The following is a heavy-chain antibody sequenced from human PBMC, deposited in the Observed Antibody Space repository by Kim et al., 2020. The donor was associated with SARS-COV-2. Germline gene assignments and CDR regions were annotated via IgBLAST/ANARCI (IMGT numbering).Heavy chain of an antibody. D-gene: IGHD3-16*01. CDR3: AREGPNTYYFDY. J-gene: IGHJ4*02. Sequence: SYPHKFQGRVTMTRDTSTSTVYMELSSLRSEDTAVYYCAREGPNTYYFDYWGQGTLVTVSS. V-gene: IGHV1-46*01.